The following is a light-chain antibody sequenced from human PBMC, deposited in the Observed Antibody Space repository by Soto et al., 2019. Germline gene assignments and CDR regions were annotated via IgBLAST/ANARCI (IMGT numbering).Light chain of an antibody. CDR1: SSDVGSYNL. Sequence: QPVLTQPASVSGSPGQSITISCTGTSSDVGSYNLVSWYQHHPGKVPKLMIYEGNKRPSGVSDRFSGSKSGNTASLTISGLQAEDEADYYCCSYAHATTFVFGGGTKVTVL. CDR2: EGN. CDR3: CSYAHATTFV. J-gene: IGLJ2*01. V-gene: IGLV2-23*03.